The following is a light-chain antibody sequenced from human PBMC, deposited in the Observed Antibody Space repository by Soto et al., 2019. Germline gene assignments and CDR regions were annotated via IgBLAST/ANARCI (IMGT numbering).Light chain of an antibody. J-gene: IGKJ1*01. CDR2: DAS. Sequence: DIQMTQSPSTLSASVVDRVTITCRASQSISSRLAWYQQKPGKAPKFLVYDASNLESGVPSRFSGSGSGTEFTLTISSLQPDDFATYYCQQYMSYSFGQGTKVDI. CDR3: QQYMSYS. CDR1: QSISSR. V-gene: IGKV1-5*01.